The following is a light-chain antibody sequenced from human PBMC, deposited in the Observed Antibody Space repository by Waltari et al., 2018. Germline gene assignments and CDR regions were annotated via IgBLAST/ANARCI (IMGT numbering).Light chain of an antibody. CDR1: QNVGRY. CDR2: DAS. J-gene: IGKJ2*01. V-gene: IGKV3-11*01. CDR3: QQRRA. Sequence: VLTQSLATLSLSPGETVTLSCRASQNVGRYLAWYQQKAGRAPRLLIYDASSRATGIPVRFSGSGSGTDFTLTITPLESEDFAVYYCQQRRAFGQGTKLEI.